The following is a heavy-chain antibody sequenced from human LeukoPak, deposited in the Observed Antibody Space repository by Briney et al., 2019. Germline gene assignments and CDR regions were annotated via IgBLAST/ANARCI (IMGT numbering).Heavy chain of an antibody. CDR1: GFTLSTYA. CDR3: AKIYYYGSGYNDAFDI. Sequence: GGSLRLSCAASGFTLSTYAMSWVRQTPGKGLEWVSGISWNSGSIGYADSVKGRFTISRDNAKNSLYLQMNSLRAEDTALYYCAKIYYYGSGYNDAFDIWGQGTMVTVSS. D-gene: IGHD3-10*01. V-gene: IGHV3-9*01. CDR2: ISWNSGSI. J-gene: IGHJ3*02.